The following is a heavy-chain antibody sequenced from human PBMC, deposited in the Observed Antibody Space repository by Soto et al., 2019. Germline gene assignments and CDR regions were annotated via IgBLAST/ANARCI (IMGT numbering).Heavy chain of an antibody. Sequence: SQTLSLTCAISVDSVSSHSAAWNCIRQSPSRGLEWLGRTYYRSKWYNDYAVSVKSRITINPDTSKNQFSLQLNSVTPEDTAVYYCASTLLFPGGMDVWGQGTTVTVSS. V-gene: IGHV6-1*01. CDR3: ASTLLFPGGMDV. J-gene: IGHJ6*02. CDR2: TYYRSKWYN. D-gene: IGHD2-15*01. CDR1: VDSVSSHSAA.